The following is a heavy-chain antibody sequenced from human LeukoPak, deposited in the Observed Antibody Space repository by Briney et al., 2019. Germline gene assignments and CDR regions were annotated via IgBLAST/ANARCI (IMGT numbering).Heavy chain of an antibody. CDR3: ARRDTPYCSSTSCYTGGYYYYGMDV. J-gene: IGHJ6*02. CDR1: GFTFSSYW. V-gene: IGHV3-7*01. D-gene: IGHD2-2*02. Sequence: GGSLRLSCAASGFTFSSYWMSWVRQAPGKGLEWVANIKQDGSEKYYVDSVKGRFTISRDNAKNSLYLQMNSLRAEDTAVYYCARRDTPYCSSTSCYTGGYYYYGMDVWGQGTTVTDSS. CDR2: IKQDGSEK.